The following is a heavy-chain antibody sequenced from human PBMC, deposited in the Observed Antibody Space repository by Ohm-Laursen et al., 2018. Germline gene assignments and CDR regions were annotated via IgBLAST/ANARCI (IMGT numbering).Heavy chain of an antibody. CDR1: GFTFSSYW. J-gene: IGHJ3*02. D-gene: IGHD1-26*01. CDR2: IKQDGSEK. Sequence: SLRLSCAASGFTFSSYWMSWVRQAPGKGLEWVANIKQDGSEKYYVDSVTGQFTISRDNAKNSLYLQMNSLRAEDTAVYYCFSGPSWEIWGQGTVVTVSS. CDR3: FSGPSWEI. V-gene: IGHV3-7*01.